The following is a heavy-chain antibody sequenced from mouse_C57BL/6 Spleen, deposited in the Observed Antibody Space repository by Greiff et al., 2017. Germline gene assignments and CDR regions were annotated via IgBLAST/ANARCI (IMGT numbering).Heavy chain of an antibody. V-gene: IGHV1-4*01. CDR3: AIYEEEGWFAY. J-gene: IGHJ3*01. CDR1: GYTFTSYT. CDR2: INPSSGYT. D-gene: IGHD2-12*01. Sequence: QVQLQQSGAELARPGASLKLSCTASGYTFTSYTMHWVKQRPEQGLEWIGYINPSSGYTKYNQKFKGQATLTADKSSSTAYMQLSSLTSEDAAVYYCAIYEEEGWFAYWGQGTTVTVSA.